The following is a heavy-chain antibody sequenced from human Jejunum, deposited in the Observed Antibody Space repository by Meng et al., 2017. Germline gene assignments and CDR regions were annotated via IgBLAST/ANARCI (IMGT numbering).Heavy chain of an antibody. Sequence: QIQLQQSGPGLVKPSQTLTLTCAIPGDSVSSNSAGWNWIRQSPSRGLEWLGRTYYRSKWYIDYAVSVKSRITINPDTSKNQFSLHLNSVTPEETAVYYCAGGGLVRSTRGYFDYWGQGTLVTVSS. CDR3: AGGGLVRSTRGYFDY. J-gene: IGHJ4*02. CDR2: TYYRSKWYI. CDR1: GDSVSSNSAG. D-gene: IGHD1-26*01. V-gene: IGHV6-1*01.